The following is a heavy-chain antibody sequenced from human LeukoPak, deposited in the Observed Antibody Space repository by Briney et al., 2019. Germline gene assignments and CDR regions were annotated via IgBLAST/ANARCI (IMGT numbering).Heavy chain of an antibody. CDR3: AKDQAGG. D-gene: IGHD6-19*01. J-gene: IGHJ4*02. V-gene: IGHV3-30*02. Sequence: GGSLRLSCEASGFSFSGYGMHWVRQGPGKGLEWVAFILYDGSEKYYADSVKGRFTVSRDNSKNTVYLQMNSLRTEDTAVYYCAKDQAGGWGQGTLVTVSS. CDR2: ILYDGSEK. CDR1: GFSFSGYG.